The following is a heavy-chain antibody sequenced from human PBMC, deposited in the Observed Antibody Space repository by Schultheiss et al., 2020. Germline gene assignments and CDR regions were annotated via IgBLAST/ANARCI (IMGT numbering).Heavy chain of an antibody. Sequence: GESLKISCKASGYTFTGYYMHWVRQAPGQGLEWMGWINPNSGGTNYAQKFQGRVTMTRDTSISTAYMELSRLRSDDTAVYYCARDPLTWIQLWLLDYWGQGTLVTVSS. CDR1: GYTFTGYY. CDR2: INPNSGGT. J-gene: IGHJ4*02. V-gene: IGHV1-2*02. CDR3: ARDPLTWIQLWLLDY. D-gene: IGHD5-18*01.